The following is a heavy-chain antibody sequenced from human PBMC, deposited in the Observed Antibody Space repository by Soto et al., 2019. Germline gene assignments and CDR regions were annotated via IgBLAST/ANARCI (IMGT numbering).Heavy chain of an antibody. CDR1: GYSFTSHW. CDR3: ARNDYNGNSVDY. D-gene: IGHD4-4*01. V-gene: IGHV5-51*01. CDR2: IYPGDSDT. Sequence: GESLKISCKTSGYSFTSHWIGWVRQTPGNGLESMGIIYPGDSDTRYSPSFQGQVTISADKSINTAYLQWSCLKASDTAIYYCARNDYNGNSVDYWGQGTLVTVSS. J-gene: IGHJ4*02.